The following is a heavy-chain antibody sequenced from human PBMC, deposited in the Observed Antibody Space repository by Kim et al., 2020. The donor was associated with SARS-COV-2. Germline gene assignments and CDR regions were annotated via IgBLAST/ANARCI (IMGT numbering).Heavy chain of an antibody. J-gene: IGHJ4*02. CDR2: INHSGST. Sequence: SETLSLTCAVYGGSFSGYYWSWIRQPPGKGLEWIGEINHSGSTNYNPSLKSRVTISVDTSKNQFSLKLSSVTAADTAVYYCVHLRKYCSGGSCHYYFDYWGQGTLVTVSS. V-gene: IGHV4-34*01. CDR3: VHLRKYCSGGSCHYYFDY. CDR1: GGSFSGYY. D-gene: IGHD2-15*01.